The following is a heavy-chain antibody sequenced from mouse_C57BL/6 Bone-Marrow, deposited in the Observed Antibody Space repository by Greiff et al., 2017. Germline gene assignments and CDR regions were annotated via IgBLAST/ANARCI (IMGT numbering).Heavy chain of an antibody. CDR1: GYAFTNYL. CDR3: AREAIYYGNYPFAY. J-gene: IGHJ3*01. CDR2: INPGSGGT. D-gene: IGHD2-1*01. V-gene: IGHV1-54*01. Sequence: VKLMESGAELVRPGTSVKVSCKASGYAFTNYLIEWVKQRPGQGLEWIGVINPGSGGTNYNEKFKGKATLTADKSSSTAYMQLSSLTSEDSAVYFCAREAIYYGNYPFAYWGQGTLVTVSA.